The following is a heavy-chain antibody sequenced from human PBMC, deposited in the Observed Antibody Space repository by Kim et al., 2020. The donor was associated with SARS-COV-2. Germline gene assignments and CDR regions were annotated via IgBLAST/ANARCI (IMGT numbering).Heavy chain of an antibody. Sequence: SVKVSCKASGGTFSSYTISWVRQAPGQGLEWMGRIIPILGIANYAQKFQGRVTITADKSTSTAYMELSSLRSEDTAVYYCELHDARQRGGYWGQGTLVTVSS. CDR1: GGTFSSYT. CDR3: ELHDARQRGGY. CDR2: IIPILGIA. V-gene: IGHV1-69*02. J-gene: IGHJ4*02. D-gene: IGHD1-1*01.